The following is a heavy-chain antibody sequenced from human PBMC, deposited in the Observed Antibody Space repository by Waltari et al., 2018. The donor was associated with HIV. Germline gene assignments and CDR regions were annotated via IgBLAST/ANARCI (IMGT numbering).Heavy chain of an antibody. D-gene: IGHD3-22*01. Sequence: QVQLVQSGAEVKKPGASVKVSCKASGYTFTSYGISWVRQAPGQGLEWMGWISAYNGNINYAQNHQGRVTMTTDTSTSTAYMELRNLRSDDTAVYYCARDYYYDSSGYYSYLDSWGQGTLVTVSS. CDR1: GYTFTSYG. J-gene: IGHJ4*02. V-gene: IGHV1-18*01. CDR2: ISAYNGNI. CDR3: ARDYYYDSSGYYSYLDS.